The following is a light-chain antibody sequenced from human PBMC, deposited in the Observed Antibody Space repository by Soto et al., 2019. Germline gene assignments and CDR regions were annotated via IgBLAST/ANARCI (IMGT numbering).Light chain of an antibody. Sequence: DIVMTQSPDSLTVSLGERATIKCKSGQTVLDSANNKNYLSWYQQKPGQPPRLLISWASTRESGVPDRFSGSGSGTDFTLTISSLQAEDEAVYYCQQYYTVPFTFGPGTRVDIK. CDR1: QTVLDSANNKNY. J-gene: IGKJ3*01. CDR3: QQYYTVPFT. V-gene: IGKV4-1*01. CDR2: WAS.